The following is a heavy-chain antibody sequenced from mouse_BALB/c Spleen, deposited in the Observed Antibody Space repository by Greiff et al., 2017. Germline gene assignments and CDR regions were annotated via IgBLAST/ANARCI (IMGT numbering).Heavy chain of an antibody. V-gene: IGHV5-6-5*01. D-gene: IGHD2-14*01. CDR2: ISSGGST. Sequence: EVHLVESGGGLVKPGGSLKLSCAASGFTFSSYAMYWVRQTPEKRLEWVASISSGGSTYYPDSVKGRFTISRDNARNILYLQMSSLRSEDTAMYYCAKGRGVRPHWYFDVWGAGTTVTVSS. CDR3: AKGRGVRPHWYFDV. CDR1: GFTFSSYA. J-gene: IGHJ1*01.